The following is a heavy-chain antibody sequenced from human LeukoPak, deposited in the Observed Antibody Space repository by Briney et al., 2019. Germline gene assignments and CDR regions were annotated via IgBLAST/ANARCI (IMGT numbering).Heavy chain of an antibody. D-gene: IGHD2-15*01. CDR1: GYTFTDYR. J-gene: IGHJ5*02. Sequence: GESLKISCKASGYTFTDYRIGWVRQMPGKDVEWMGIIYPGDSDTRYSPSFQGQVTISADRSINTAYLQWSSLKASDTAMYYCALAVPKYFDPWGQGTLVTVST. CDR2: IYPGDSDT. V-gene: IGHV5-51*01. CDR3: ALAVPKYFDP.